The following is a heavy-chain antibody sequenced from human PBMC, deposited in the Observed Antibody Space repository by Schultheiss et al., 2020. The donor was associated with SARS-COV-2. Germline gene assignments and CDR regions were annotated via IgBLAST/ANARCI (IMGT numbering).Heavy chain of an antibody. CDR2: ISSSGSTI. Sequence: GESLKISCAASGFAFSSYSMNWVRQAPGKGLEWVSYISSSGSTIYYADSVKGRFTISRDNAKNTLYLQMNSLRAEDTAVYNCARDRKYQLPPGGWFDPWGQGTLVTVSS. CDR3: ARDRKYQLPPGGWFDP. J-gene: IGHJ5*02. D-gene: IGHD2-2*01. CDR1: GFAFSSYS. V-gene: IGHV3-48*01.